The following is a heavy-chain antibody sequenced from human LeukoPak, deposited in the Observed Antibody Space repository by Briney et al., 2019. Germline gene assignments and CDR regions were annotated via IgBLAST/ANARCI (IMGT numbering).Heavy chain of an antibody. V-gene: IGHV4-34*01. J-gene: IGHJ3*02. CDR2: INHSGST. CDR1: GGSFSGYY. CDR3: ASSGRITMVRGEPGAFDI. D-gene: IGHD3-10*01. Sequence: SETLSLTCAVYGGSFSGYYWSWIRQPPGKGLEWIGEINHSGSTNYNPSLKSRVTISVDTSKNQFSLKLSSVTAADTAVYYCASSGRITMVRGEPGAFDIWGQGTMVTVSS.